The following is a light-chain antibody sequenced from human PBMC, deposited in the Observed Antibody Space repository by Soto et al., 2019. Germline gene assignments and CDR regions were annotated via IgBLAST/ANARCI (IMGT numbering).Light chain of an antibody. V-gene: IGLV7-46*01. CDR2: HTS. J-gene: IGLJ1*01. Sequence: QTVVTQEPSLSVSPGGTVTLTCGSSTGDVTSGHYPYWFQQKPGQAPVTQIYHTSDKHSWTPARFSGSLLGGKAALTLSGAQPEDEAEYYCLLSYSAGRSYVFGTGTKLTVL. CDR3: LLSYSAGRSYV. CDR1: TGDVTSGHY.